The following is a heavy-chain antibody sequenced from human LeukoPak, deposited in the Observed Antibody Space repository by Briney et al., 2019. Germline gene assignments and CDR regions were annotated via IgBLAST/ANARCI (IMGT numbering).Heavy chain of an antibody. CDR1: GFTFSDYY. CDR3: AKDAGRVWIDIVVVVAATPGID. V-gene: IGHV3-11*04. J-gene: IGHJ4*02. CDR2: ISSSGSTI. D-gene: IGHD2-15*01. Sequence: GGSLRLSCAASGFTFSDYYMSWIRQAPGKGLEWVSYISSSGSTIYYADSVKGRFTISRDNSKNTLYLQMNSLRAEDTAVYYCAKDAGRVWIDIVVVVAATPGIDWGQGTLVTVSS.